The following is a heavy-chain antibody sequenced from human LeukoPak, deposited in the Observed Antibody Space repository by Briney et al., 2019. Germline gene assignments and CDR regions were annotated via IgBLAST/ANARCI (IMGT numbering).Heavy chain of an antibody. CDR3: AGVRYFDWLPSPYYYYGMDV. D-gene: IGHD3-9*01. CDR1: GGSISSGGYY. CDR2: IYYSGST. Sequence: SETLSLTCTVSGGSISSGGYYWSWIRQPPGKGLEWIGYIYYSGSTNYNPSLKSRVTISVDTSKNQFSLKLSSVTAADTAVCYCAGVRYFDWLPSPYYYYGMDVWGQGTTVTVSS. V-gene: IGHV4-61*08. J-gene: IGHJ6*02.